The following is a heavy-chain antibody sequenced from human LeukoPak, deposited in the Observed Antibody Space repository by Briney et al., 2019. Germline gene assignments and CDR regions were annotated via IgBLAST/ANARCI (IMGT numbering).Heavy chain of an antibody. D-gene: IGHD6-19*01. CDR2: IYGGGTT. V-gene: IGHV3-66*01. J-gene: IGHJ4*02. CDR3: ARDSKDGSGWTKYFDS. Sequence: PGGSLRLSCAASGFTVSNSYMNWVRQAPGKVLEWASAIYGGGTTYYADSVKGRFTISRDTSKNTLYLQMNSLRAEDTAVYYCARDSKDGSGWTKYFDSWGQGTLVTVSS. CDR1: GFTVSNSY.